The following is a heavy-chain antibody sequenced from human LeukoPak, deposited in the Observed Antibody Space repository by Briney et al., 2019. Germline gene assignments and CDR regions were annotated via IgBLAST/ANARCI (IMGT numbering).Heavy chain of an antibody. J-gene: IGHJ6*03. CDR3: ARGRRQGYRYYYMDV. CDR1: GGSFSTYY. V-gene: IGHV4-34*01. CDR2: INDSGST. D-gene: IGHD5-12*01. Sequence: SETLSLTCAVYGGSFSTYYWTWIRQSPGKGLEWIGEINDSGSTNYSPSLKSRVTISVDTSKNQFSLRLRSVTAADTAVYYCARGRRQGYRYYYMDVWGKGTTVTVSS.